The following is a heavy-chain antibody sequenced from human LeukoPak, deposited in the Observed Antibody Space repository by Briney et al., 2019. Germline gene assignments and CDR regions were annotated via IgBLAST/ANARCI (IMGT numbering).Heavy chain of an antibody. J-gene: IGHJ5*02. CDR1: GYSFSSYY. CDR2: INPSGGTT. V-gene: IGHV1-46*01. CDR3: ARESGTMVRGVIGWFGP. D-gene: IGHD3-10*01. Sequence: GASVKVSCKASGYSFSSYYIHWVRQAPGQGLEWMGIINPSGGTTSYVQKFQGRVTMTRDTSTSTVYMELSSLRSEDTAVYYCARESGTMVRGVIGWFGPWGQGTLVTVSS.